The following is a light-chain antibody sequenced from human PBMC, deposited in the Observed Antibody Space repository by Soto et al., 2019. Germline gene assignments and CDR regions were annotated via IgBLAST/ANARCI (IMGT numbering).Light chain of an antibody. V-gene: IGKV3-15*01. CDR2: GAS. J-gene: IGKJ4*01. CDR1: QSVSRN. Sequence: EIVMTQSPATLSVSPGERDTLSCRASQSVSRNLAWYQQKPGQAPRLLIYGASTRATGISPRFSGVGSGTEFTLTINSLQSEDAAVYHCQQYDSWSSLTFGGGTKVDIK. CDR3: QQYDSWSSLT.